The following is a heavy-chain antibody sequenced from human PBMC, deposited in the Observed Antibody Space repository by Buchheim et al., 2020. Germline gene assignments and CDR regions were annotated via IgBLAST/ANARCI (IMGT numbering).Heavy chain of an antibody. J-gene: IGHJ4*02. CDR3: ARGFVVVVAASGVFDY. D-gene: IGHD2-15*01. V-gene: IGHV3-30*04. Sequence: QVQLVESGGGVVQPGRSLRLSCAASGFTFSSYAIHWVRQAPGKGLEWVAVISYDGSNKYYADSVKGRFTISRDNSKNTLYLQMNSLRAEDTAVYYCARGFVVVVAASGVFDYWGQGTL. CDR2: ISYDGSNK. CDR1: GFTFSSYA.